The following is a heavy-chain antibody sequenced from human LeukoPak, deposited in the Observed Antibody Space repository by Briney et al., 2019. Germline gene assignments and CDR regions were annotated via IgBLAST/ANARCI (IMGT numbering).Heavy chain of an antibody. Sequence: NPSETLSLTCTVSGGSITSTSFYWGWIRQPPGKGLAWLGSIYYSGSTYDNPSLKSRVTISVDRSKNQFSLKLSSVTAADTAIYYCARLYYDSRGYYWFDRWGQGTLVIVSS. CDR1: GGSITSTSFY. CDR2: IYYSGST. J-gene: IGHJ5*02. CDR3: ARLYYDSRGYYWFDR. D-gene: IGHD3-22*01. V-gene: IGHV4-39*01.